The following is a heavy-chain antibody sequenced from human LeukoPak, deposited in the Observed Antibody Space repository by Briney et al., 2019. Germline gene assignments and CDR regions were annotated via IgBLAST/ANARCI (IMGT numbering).Heavy chain of an antibody. CDR1: GGSFSGYY. D-gene: IGHD2-15*01. CDR2: IYSGGNI. Sequence: ETLSLTCAVYGGSFSGYYWSWVRQAPGKGLEWVSVIYSGGNIYYIDSVKGRFTISRDTSKNTLYLQMNSLRAEDTAVYFCASRHCSGGGCYFAGADPFDYWGQGTLVTVSS. J-gene: IGHJ4*02. CDR3: ASRHCSGGGCYFAGADPFDY. V-gene: IGHV3-53*01.